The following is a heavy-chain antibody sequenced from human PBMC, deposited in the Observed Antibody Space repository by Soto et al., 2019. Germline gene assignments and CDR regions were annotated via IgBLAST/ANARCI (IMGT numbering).Heavy chain of an antibody. CDR1: GFTFTRHW. Sequence: GETLKISCKGSGFTFTRHWISWVRQMPGGGLEWMGKIDPSDSYTNYSPSFQGHVTISADKSINTAYLQWSGLQASDTAMYYCARSLAYCTGGTCYKGYGMDVWGQGTTVTVSS. V-gene: IGHV5-10-1*01. J-gene: IGHJ6*02. CDR2: IDPSDSYT. CDR3: ARSLAYCTGGTCYKGYGMDV. D-gene: IGHD2-8*02.